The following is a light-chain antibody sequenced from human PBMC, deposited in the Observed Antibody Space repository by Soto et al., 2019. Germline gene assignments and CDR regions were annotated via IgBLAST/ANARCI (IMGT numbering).Light chain of an antibody. CDR2: EVS. V-gene: IGLV2-14*01. CDR1: SSDVGGYNY. CDR3: SSYTSDGTLV. Sequence: QSVLTQPASVSGSPGQAMTISCTGASSDVGGYNYVSWYLQRPGKAPKVMIFEVSNRRSGVSNRFSGSKSGNTASLTISGLQAEDEADYYFSSYTSDGTLVFGTGTKLTVL. J-gene: IGLJ1*01.